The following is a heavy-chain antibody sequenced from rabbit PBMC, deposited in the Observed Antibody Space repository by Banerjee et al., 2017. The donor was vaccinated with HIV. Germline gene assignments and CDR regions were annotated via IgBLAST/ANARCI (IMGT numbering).Heavy chain of an antibody. D-gene: IGHD6-1*01. CDR3: ARSPYYGYDYAGYGYGTYFNV. CDR2: IYVCGYASP. V-gene: IGHV1S45*01. J-gene: IGHJ4*01. CDR1: GFSFSGSDY. Sequence: QEQLVESGGGLVQPEGSLTLTCTASGFSFSGSDYTCCVRQAPGKGPELIACIYVCGYASPSYATWAKGRFTISKTSSATVTLQMTSLTAADTATYFCARSPYYGYDYAGYGYGTYFNVWGQGTLVTVS.